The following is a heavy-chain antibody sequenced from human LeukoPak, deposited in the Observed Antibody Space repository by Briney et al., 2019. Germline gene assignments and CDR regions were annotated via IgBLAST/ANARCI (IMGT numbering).Heavy chain of an antibody. J-gene: IGHJ5*02. CDR1: GFTLSTFW. CDR3: ARPRWLQFGPHDS. Sequence: PGGSLRLSCEASGFTLSTFWMSWVRQAPGKGLAWVANIKQDGSEKHYVDSVNGRFTISRDNAKNSLYLQMISLRAEDTAVYYCARPRWLQFGPHDSWGQGSLVTGSS. V-gene: IGHV3-7*01. CDR2: IKQDGSEK. D-gene: IGHD5-24*01.